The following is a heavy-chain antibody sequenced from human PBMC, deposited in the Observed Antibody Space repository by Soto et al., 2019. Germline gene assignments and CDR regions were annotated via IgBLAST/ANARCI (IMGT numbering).Heavy chain of an antibody. CDR2: ITYDGGDK. Sequence: PGGSLRLSCAASGFTLSCCGMHWVRQAPGKGLEWVGVITYDGGDKHSADSVKGRFTISRDSSENTVYLQMNSLRVEDSAIYYCAKEQSSGYYRVVDYWGQGTLVTVSS. CDR3: AKEQSSGYYRVVDY. J-gene: IGHJ4*02. V-gene: IGHV3-30*18. D-gene: IGHD6-19*01. CDR1: GFTLSCCG.